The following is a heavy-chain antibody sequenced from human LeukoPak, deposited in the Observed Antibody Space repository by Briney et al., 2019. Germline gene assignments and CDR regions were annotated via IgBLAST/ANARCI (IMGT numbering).Heavy chain of an antibody. Sequence: GASVKVSCKASGYTFTSYDINWVRQATGQGLEWMGWMNPNSGNTGYAQKFQGRVTMTRNTSISTAYMELSSLRSEDMAVYYCASGSASKYYDFWSGYYRLDYWGQGTLVTVSS. CDR3: ASGSASKYYDFWSGYYRLDY. J-gene: IGHJ4*02. D-gene: IGHD3-3*01. V-gene: IGHV1-8*01. CDR1: GYTFTSYD. CDR2: MNPNSGNT.